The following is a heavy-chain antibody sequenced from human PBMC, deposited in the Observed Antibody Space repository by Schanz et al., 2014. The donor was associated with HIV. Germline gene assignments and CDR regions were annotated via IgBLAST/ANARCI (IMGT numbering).Heavy chain of an antibody. CDR3: ARGGYCSATGCYRGLGLDF. CDR2: IWYDGSNK. Sequence: QVQLVESGGGVVQPGRSLRLSCAASGFTFSSYAMHWVRQAPGKGLEWVAVIWYDGSNKYYADSVKGRFTISRDNSKNTLFLQIHSLRIEDTAVYYCARGGYCSATGCYRGLGLDFWGQGTQVIVSS. J-gene: IGHJ4*02. CDR1: GFTFSSYA. V-gene: IGHV3-33*01. D-gene: IGHD2-2*02.